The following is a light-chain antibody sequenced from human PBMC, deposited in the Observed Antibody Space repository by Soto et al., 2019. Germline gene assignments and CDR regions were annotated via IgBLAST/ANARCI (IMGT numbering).Light chain of an antibody. Sequence: EIVLTQSPGTLSLSPGERATLSCRASQSVSSSYLAWYQQKPGQAPRLLIYVASSRATGIPERFSGSGSGTDFTITISRLEPEDFAVYYCQQYCSSPRNTCGQGTKLEIK. CDR1: QSVSSSY. V-gene: IGKV3-20*01. J-gene: IGKJ2*01. CDR3: QQYCSSPRNT. CDR2: VAS.